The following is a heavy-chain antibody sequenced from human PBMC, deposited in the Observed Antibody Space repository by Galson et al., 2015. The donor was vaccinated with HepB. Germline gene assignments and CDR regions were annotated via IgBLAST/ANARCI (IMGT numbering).Heavy chain of an antibody. Sequence: SLRLSCAASGFAFDRHETHWVRQAPGKGLEWVAFISYDGSRRYYADSVKGRFIVSRDNDRDTLNVQMDGLREDDTGIYYCARDLTNHYSADYWGQGTLVTVSS. CDR3: ARDLTNHYSADY. CDR2: ISYDGSRR. J-gene: IGHJ4*02. V-gene: IGHV3-30*03. CDR1: GFAFDRHE. D-gene: IGHD2-21*01.